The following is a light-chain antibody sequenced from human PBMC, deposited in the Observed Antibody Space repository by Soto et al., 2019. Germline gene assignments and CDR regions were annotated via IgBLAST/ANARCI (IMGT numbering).Light chain of an antibody. J-gene: IGLJ3*02. V-gene: IGLV1-51*01. Sequence: QSVLTQPPSVSAAPGQTVTISCSGSNFNIGNNYVSWFQQLPGAAPKLLIYHNDKRPSGIPDRFSGSKSGTSATLGITGLQTGDEADYYCGTWDSSMSAAGWVFGGGTQLTVL. CDR1: NFNIGNNY. CDR3: GTWDSSMSAAGWV. CDR2: HND.